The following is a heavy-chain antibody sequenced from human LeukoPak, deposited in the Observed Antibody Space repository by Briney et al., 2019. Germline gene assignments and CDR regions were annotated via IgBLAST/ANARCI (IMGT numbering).Heavy chain of an antibody. CDR1: GFTFSGSA. D-gene: IGHD5-18*01. CDR2: IRSKPNSYAT. CDR3: TREKEAYNFGLAYYYYYMDV. J-gene: IGHJ6*03. Sequence: GGSLRLSCAASGFTFSGSAMHWVRQASGKGLEWVGRIRSKPNSYATAYAASVKGRFTISRDDSKNTAYLQMNSLQTEDTAVYYCTREKEAYNFGLAYYYYYMDVWGKGTTVTVSS. V-gene: IGHV3-73*01.